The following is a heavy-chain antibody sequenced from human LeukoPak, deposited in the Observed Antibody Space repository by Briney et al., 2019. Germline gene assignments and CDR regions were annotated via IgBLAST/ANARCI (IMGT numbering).Heavy chain of an antibody. J-gene: IGHJ4*02. Sequence: ASVKVSCKASGYSFTNYDINWVRQATGQGLEWMGWINPNSGGTNYAQKFQGRVTMTRDTSISTAYMELSRLRSDDTAVYYCASLSLNYYDSSGYCWGQGTLVTVSS. D-gene: IGHD3-22*01. CDR2: INPNSGGT. CDR1: GYSFTNYD. CDR3: ASLSLNYYDSSGYC. V-gene: IGHV1-2*02.